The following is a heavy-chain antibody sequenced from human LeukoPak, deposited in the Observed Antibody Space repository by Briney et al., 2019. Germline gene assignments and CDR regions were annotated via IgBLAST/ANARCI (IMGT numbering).Heavy chain of an antibody. CDR1: GYSSSNYW. J-gene: IGHJ6*02. V-gene: IGHV5-51*01. CDR3: TRHEARTRYYYYGMDV. D-gene: IGHD1-1*01. Sequence: GESLKVSCKGSGYSSSNYWIGWVRQMPGKGLDWMGIIYPGDSDARYSPSSEGQVTISVDKTISTAYLQWSSLKASDTATYYCTRHEARTRYYYYGMDVWGQGTTVTVSS. CDR2: IYPGDSDA.